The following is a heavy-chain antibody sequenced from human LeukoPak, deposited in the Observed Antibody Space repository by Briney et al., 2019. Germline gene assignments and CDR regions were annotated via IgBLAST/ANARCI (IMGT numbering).Heavy chain of an antibody. J-gene: IGHJ5*01. D-gene: IGHD3-16*02. CDR2: LTDSGDAT. Sequence: PGGSLRLSCAVSGFTFSHYAMSWVRQAPGTGLEWVGSLTDSGDATYYADSVKGRLTISRDNSNSTLYLHISGLRAEDTAVYYCARGFELITFGGAIGKLNWFDSWGQGTLVTVSS. V-gene: IGHV3-23*01. CDR3: ARGFELITFGGAIGKLNWFDS. CDR1: GFTFSHYA.